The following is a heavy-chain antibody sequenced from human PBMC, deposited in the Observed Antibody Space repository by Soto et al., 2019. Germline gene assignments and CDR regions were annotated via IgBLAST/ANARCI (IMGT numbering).Heavy chain of an antibody. Sequence: QVQLVQSGAEVKKPGSSVKVSCKASGGTLSSYAISWVRQAPGQGLEWMGGTIPIFGTANYAQKFQGRVTITEDESTSTAYMERRSLRSEDTAVYDCASQSSGSYYDPYYHYGMDVWGQGTTVTVSS. J-gene: IGHJ6*02. CDR2: TIPIFGTA. D-gene: IGHD3-10*01. V-gene: IGHV1-69*01. CDR3: ASQSSGSYYDPYYHYGMDV. CDR1: GGTLSSYA.